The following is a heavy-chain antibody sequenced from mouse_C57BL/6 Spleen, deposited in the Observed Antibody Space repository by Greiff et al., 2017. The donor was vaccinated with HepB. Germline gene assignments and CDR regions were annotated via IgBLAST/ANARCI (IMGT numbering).Heavy chain of an antibody. D-gene: IGHD3-2*02. CDR2: IDPSDSYT. J-gene: IGHJ3*01. Sequence: QVQLQQPGAELVKPGASVKLSCKASGYTFTSYWMQWVKQRPGQGLEWIGEIDPSDSYTNYNQKFKGKATLTVDTSSSTAYMQLSSLTSEDSAVYYCARTAQAQFAYWGQGTLVTVSA. CDR3: ARTAQAQFAY. V-gene: IGHV1-50*01. CDR1: GYTFTSYW.